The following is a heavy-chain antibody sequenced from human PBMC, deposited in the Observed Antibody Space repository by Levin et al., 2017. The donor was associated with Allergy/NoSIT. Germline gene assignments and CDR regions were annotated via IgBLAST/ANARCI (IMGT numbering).Heavy chain of an antibody. CDR2: IYYSGST. CDR3: ARERSHSSSFYFFDY. CDR1: GGSVSSGSYY. J-gene: IGHJ4*02. V-gene: IGHV4-61*01. D-gene: IGHD6-6*01. Sequence: NASETLSLTCTVSGGSVSSGSYYWSWIRQPPGKGLEWIGYIYYSGSTNYNPSLKSRVTISVDTSKNQFSLKLSSVTAADTAVYYCARERSHSSSFYFFDYWGQGTLVTVSS.